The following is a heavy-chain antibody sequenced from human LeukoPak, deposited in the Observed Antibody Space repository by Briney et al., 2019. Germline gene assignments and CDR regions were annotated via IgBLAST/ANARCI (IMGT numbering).Heavy chain of an antibody. CDR2: IRSKTSGGTT. Sequence: GRSLRLSCTAAGFTFGDYAVTWLRQAPGKGLEWVGFIRSKTSGGTTEYAASVKGRFTISGDDSRNIAYLQMNSLKIEDTAVYFCTGDSPPINWGQGTLVTVSS. CDR1: GFTFGDYA. CDR3: TGDSPPIN. V-gene: IGHV3-49*03. J-gene: IGHJ4*02.